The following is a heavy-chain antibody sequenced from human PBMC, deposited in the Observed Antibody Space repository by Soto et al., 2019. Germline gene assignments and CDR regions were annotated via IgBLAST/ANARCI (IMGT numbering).Heavy chain of an antibody. CDR2: IIPIFGTA. Sequence: SVKVSCKASGGTFSSYAISWVRQAPGQGLEWMGGIIPIFGTANYAQKFQGRVTITADESTSTAYMELSSLRSEDTAVYYCARCLRSRVLRFLEWQRPPYGMDVWGQGTTVTV. CDR1: GGTFSSYA. CDR3: ARCLRSRVLRFLEWQRPPYGMDV. J-gene: IGHJ6*02. D-gene: IGHD3-3*01. V-gene: IGHV1-69*13.